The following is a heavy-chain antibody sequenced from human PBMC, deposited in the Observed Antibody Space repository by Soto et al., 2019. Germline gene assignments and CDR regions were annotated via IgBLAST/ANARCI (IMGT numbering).Heavy chain of an antibody. CDR1: GFTFSNYA. J-gene: IGHJ3*02. CDR2: ISGSGGST. V-gene: IGHV3-23*01. CDR3: AKDLYYDILAGYPRVGNAFDM. Sequence: PGGSLRLSCAASGFTFSNYAMSWVRQAPGKGLEWVSGISGSGGSTYYADSVRGRFTISRDNSKNTLYLQMNSLRAEDRAVYYCAKDLYYDILAGYPRVGNAFDMWGQGTMVTGS. D-gene: IGHD3-9*01.